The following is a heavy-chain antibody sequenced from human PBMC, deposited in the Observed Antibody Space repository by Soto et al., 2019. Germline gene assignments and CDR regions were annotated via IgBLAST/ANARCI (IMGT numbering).Heavy chain of an antibody. J-gene: IGHJ5*02. V-gene: IGHV3-7*01. D-gene: IGHD4-4*01. CDR2: IKPDESEK. CDR3: VRGGSNYAS. Sequence: HPVGSLRLSCTASGFTFSDSWMTWVRQAPGKGLEWVARIKPDESEKKYADSVKGRFSISRDNAKNSMYLQMDSLRGEDTAVYYCVRGGSNYASWGQGTLVTVSS. CDR1: GFTFSDSW.